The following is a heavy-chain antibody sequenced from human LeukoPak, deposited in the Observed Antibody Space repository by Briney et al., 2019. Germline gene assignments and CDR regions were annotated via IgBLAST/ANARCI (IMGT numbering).Heavy chain of an antibody. D-gene: IGHD3-10*01. J-gene: IGHJ4*02. V-gene: IGHV3-20*04. CDR1: GYTFDDYG. CDR3: ARGYGSGSYTIFDY. CDR2: INWNGGST. Sequence: PGRSLRLSCTASGYTFDDYGMRWVHQAPGKGLEWVSGINWNGGSTGYADSVKGRFTISRDNAKNFLYLQMNSLRAEDTALYYCARGYGSGSYTIFDYWGQGTLVTVSS.